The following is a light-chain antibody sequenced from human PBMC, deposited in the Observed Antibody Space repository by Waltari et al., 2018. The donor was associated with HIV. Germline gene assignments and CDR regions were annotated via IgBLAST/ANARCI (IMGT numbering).Light chain of an antibody. V-gene: IGKV4-1*01. CDR1: QSVLYSSNNKNY. Sequence: DIVMTQSPDSLAVSLGERATINCKSSQSVLYSSNNKNYLAWYQQKPGQPAKLLIYWASTRESGVPDLFSGSGSGTDFTLTISSLQAEDVAVYYCQQYYSTPLTFGGGTKVEIK. J-gene: IGKJ4*01. CDR3: QQYYSTPLT. CDR2: WAS.